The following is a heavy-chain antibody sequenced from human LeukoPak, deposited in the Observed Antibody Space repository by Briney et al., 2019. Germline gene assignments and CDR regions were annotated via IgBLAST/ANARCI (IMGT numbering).Heavy chain of an antibody. D-gene: IGHD2-21*02. V-gene: IGHV4-30-2*01. CDR1: GGSISSGGYS. CDR2: IYHSGST. Sequence: PPETLSLTCAVSGGSISSGGYSWSWIRQPPGKGLEWIGYIYHSGSTYYNPSLKSRVTISVDRSKNQFSLKLSSVTAADTAVYYCARVNGCGGDCYVFDYWGQGTLVTVSS. J-gene: IGHJ4*02. CDR3: ARVNGCGGDCYVFDY.